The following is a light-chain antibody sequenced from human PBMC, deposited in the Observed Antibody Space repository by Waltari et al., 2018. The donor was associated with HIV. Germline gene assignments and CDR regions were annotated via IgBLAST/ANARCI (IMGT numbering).Light chain of an antibody. CDR3: SSYTRRGTVV. J-gene: IGLJ2*01. CDR1: SSDIGYYDY. Sequence: QSALTQPASVSGSPRQSIVLPCPGSSSDIGYYDYVSWYQQYPGQAPKALIYEVTSRPSGTSSRFSGSKSATTAFLAISKLQTDDETDYFCSSYTRRGTVVFGGGTRLTVL. V-gene: IGLV2-14*01. CDR2: EVT.